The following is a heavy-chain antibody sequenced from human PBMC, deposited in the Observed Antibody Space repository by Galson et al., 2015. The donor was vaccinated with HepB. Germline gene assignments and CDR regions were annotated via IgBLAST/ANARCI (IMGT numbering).Heavy chain of an antibody. CDR1: GFTFSSYS. J-gene: IGHJ4*02. CDR2: ISSSSSYI. Sequence: SLRLSCAASGFTFSSYSMNWVRQAPGKGLEWVSSISSSSSYIYYADSVKGRFTISRDNAKNSLYLQMNSLRAEDTAVYYCARALGDWNDADYWGQGTLVTVSS. CDR3: ARALGDWNDADY. D-gene: IGHD1-1*01. V-gene: IGHV3-21*01.